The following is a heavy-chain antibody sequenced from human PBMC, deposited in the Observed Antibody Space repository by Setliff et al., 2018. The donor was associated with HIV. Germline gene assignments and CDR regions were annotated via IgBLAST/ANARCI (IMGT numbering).Heavy chain of an antibody. Sequence: SETLSLTCTVSGGSTSSYYWSWIRQPPGKGLECIGYIFYSGSTNYNPSLKSRVTISVDTSKNQFSLKLSSVTAADTAVYYCAREIGDGSGTLNAFDIWGQGTMVTVS. CDR3: AREIGDGSGTLNAFDI. D-gene: IGHD3-10*01. CDR1: GGSTSSYY. J-gene: IGHJ3*02. CDR2: IFYSGST. V-gene: IGHV4-59*01.